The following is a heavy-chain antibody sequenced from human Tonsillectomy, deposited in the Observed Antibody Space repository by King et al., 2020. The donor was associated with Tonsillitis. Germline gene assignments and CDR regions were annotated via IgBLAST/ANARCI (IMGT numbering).Heavy chain of an antibody. Sequence: VQLVESGGGVVQPGSSLSLFCAASGLTFNDCAMHWCRQAPGKGLEWVAVISGDGRKTDYSDAVKGRFTISREGSSNTLYLQMSGLRPDDTGVYYCAKVAWGGPMLWSLDPWGRGTLVTVSS. V-gene: IGHV3-30*18. CDR1: GLTFNDCA. D-gene: IGHD2-21*01. CDR2: ISGDGRKT. CDR3: AKVAWGGPMLWSLDP. J-gene: IGHJ2*01.